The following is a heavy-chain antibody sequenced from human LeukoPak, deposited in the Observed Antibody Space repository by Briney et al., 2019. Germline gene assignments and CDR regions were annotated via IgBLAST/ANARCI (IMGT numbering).Heavy chain of an antibody. Sequence: GGSLRLSCAASGFTFSSYGMHWIRQAPGKGLEWVAVMSNDGSQRYHAYSVKGRFTISRDNFKNTLYLQMNSLRAEDTAVYYCARFVVVPAAMFDYWGQGTLVTVSS. CDR3: ARFVVVPAAMFDY. D-gene: IGHD2-2*01. J-gene: IGHJ4*02. V-gene: IGHV3-30*03. CDR2: MSNDGSQR. CDR1: GFTFSSYG.